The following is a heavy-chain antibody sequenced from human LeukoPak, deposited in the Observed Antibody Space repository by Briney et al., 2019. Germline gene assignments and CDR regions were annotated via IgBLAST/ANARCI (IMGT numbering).Heavy chain of an antibody. CDR2: IYYSGST. J-gene: IGHJ4*02. V-gene: IGHV4-39*01. CDR3: ARLLWNGEDY. Sequence: KPSETLSLTCTVSGGSINSTYYWGWIRQPPGRGLEWIGSIYYSGSTFYDPSLQSRVTISVDTSKSQFSLRLTSVTASDTAVYFCARLLWNGEDYWGQGTLVTVSS. CDR1: GGSINSTYY. D-gene: IGHD3-3*01.